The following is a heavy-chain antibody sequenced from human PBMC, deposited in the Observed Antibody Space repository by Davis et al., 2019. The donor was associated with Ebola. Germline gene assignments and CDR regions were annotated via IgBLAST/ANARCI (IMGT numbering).Heavy chain of an antibody. V-gene: IGHV3-74*01. Sequence: PGGSLRLSCAASGFTFSSYWMHWVRQAPGKGLVWVSRINSDGTTTSYADSVKGRFTISRDNAKNTLYLQMNSLRAEDTAMYYCARRGITGTMGIFSGLSGFDIWGQGTMVTVSS. CDR1: GFTFSSYW. CDR2: INSDGTTT. CDR3: ARRGITGTMGIFSGLSGFDI. J-gene: IGHJ3*02. D-gene: IGHD1-20*01.